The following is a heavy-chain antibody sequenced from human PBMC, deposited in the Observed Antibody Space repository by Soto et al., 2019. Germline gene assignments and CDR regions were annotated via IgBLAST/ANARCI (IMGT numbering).Heavy chain of an antibody. CDR2: ISYSGSI. CDR3: ARADPDASVGY. CDR1: GGSMSSYY. J-gene: IGHJ4*02. V-gene: IGHV4-59*01. Sequence: SETLSLTCTVSGGSMSSYYWTWLRQSPGRGLEWIGYISYSGSIYYNPSLKSRVTISADTSKNQFSLRMNSMIAADTAVYYCARADPDASVGYWGQGTLVTVSS. D-gene: IGHD2-15*01.